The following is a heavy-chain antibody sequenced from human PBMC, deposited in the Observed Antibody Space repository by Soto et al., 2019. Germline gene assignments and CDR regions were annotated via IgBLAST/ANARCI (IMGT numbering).Heavy chain of an antibody. CDR2: VYYSGNT. CDR1: GGSISPYY. CDR3: ARKGAAASYAHYYMDV. V-gene: IGHV4-59*01. J-gene: IGHJ6*03. D-gene: IGHD6-13*01. Sequence: SETLSLTCTVSGGSISPYYWSWVRQPPGKGLEWVGYVYYSGNTNHNPSLESRVTISVDTSRNRFSLSLTSATAADTAVYYCARKGAAASYAHYYMDVWGRGTAVTVSS.